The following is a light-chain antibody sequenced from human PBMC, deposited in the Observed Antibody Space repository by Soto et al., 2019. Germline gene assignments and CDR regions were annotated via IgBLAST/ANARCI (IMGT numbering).Light chain of an antibody. J-gene: IGLJ1*01. CDR2: EVT. CDR3: SSYAGSNNFV. V-gene: IGLV2-8*01. CDR1: SSDVGGYDY. Sequence: QSALTQPPSASGSPGQSVTISSTETSSDVGGYDYVSWYQQHPGKAPKLMIYEVTKRPSGVPDRFSGSKSGNTASLTVSGLQAEDEADYYCSSYAGSNNFVFGTGTKVTV.